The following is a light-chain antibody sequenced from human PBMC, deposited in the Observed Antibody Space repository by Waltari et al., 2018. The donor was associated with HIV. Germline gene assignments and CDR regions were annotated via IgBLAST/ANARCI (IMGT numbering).Light chain of an antibody. CDR3: NSRDSSGNRWV. CDR2: GKN. Sequence: SSELTQDPAVSVALGQTVRITCQGDSLRSYYASWYQQKPGQAPVLVIYGKNNRPSGIPDRFSGSSSGNTASLTITGAQAEDEADYYCNSRDSSGNRWVFGGGTKLTVL. J-gene: IGLJ3*02. V-gene: IGLV3-19*01. CDR1: SLRSYY.